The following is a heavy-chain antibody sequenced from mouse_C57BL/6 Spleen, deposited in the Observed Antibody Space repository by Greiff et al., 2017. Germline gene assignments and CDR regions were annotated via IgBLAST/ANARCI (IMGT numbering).Heavy chain of an antibody. CDR1: GFTFSDYG. V-gene: IGHV5-17*01. D-gene: IGHD2-1*01. CDR2: ISSGSSTI. J-gene: IGHJ2*01. CDR3: ARDYYRNSFFVY. Sequence: EVKVVESGGGLVKPGGSLKLSCAASGFTFSDYGMHWVRQAPEKGLEWVAYISSGSSTIYYAATVKGRFTISRDNAKNTLFLQMTSLRSEDTAMYYCARDYYRNSFFVYWGQGTTRPVSS.